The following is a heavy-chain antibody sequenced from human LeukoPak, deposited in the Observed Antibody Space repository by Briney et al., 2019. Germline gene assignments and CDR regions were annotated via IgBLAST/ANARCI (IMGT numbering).Heavy chain of an antibody. D-gene: IGHD6-19*01. CDR3: ARDETYSSDWQPNHSHYYMDV. CDR1: GGSISSYY. Sequence: SETLSLTCTVSGGSISSYYWSWIRQPPGKGLEWIGYIYYSGSTNYNPSLKSRVTISVDTSRNQFSLRLTSVTAADTAVYYCARDETYSSDWQPNHSHYYMDVWGKGITVTVSS. CDR2: IYYSGST. J-gene: IGHJ6*03. V-gene: IGHV4-59*12.